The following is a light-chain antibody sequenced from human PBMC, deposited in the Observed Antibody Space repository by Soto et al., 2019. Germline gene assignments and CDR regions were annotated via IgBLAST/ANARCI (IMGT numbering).Light chain of an antibody. J-gene: IGKJ4*01. Sequence: EILLTQSPGTLSLSPGERATLSCRASQSVSSSYIAWYQQKPGQAPRLLIYGASSRATGISDRFSGSGSGTDFTLTISRLEPEDFAVYYCQQYGSSPLTFGGGTKVDIK. CDR2: GAS. CDR3: QQYGSSPLT. CDR1: QSVSSSY. V-gene: IGKV3-20*01.